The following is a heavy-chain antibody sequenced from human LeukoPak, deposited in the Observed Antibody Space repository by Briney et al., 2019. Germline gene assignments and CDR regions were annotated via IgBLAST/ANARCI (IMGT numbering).Heavy chain of an antibody. J-gene: IGHJ3*01. V-gene: IGHV3-48*03. CDR2: ISSSGSTI. CDR1: GFTFSSYE. CDR3: ARDKNDAFDV. Sequence: GGSLRLSXAASGFTFSSYEMNWVRQAPGKGMEWVSYISSSGSTIYYADSVKGRFTISRDNAKNSLYLQMNSLRAEVTAVYYCARDKNDAFDVWGQGTMVTVSS.